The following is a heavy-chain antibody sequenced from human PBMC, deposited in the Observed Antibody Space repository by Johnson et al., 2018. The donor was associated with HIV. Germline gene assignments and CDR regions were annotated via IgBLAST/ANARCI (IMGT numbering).Heavy chain of an antibody. CDR3: ARDYYDSSGHDAFDI. D-gene: IGHD3-22*01. J-gene: IGHJ3*02. CDR2: ISWNSGSI. V-gene: IGHV3-9*03. Sequence: VQLVESGGGVVRPGGSLRLSCAASGFTFDDYAMHWVRQAPGKGLEWVSGISWNSGSIGYADSVKGRFTISRDNSKNTLYLQMCSLRAEDMAVYYCARDYYDSSGHDAFDIWCQGTMVTVSS. CDR1: GFTFDDYA.